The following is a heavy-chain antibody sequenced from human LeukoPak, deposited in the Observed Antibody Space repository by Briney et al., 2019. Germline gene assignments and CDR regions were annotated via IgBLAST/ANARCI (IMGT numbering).Heavy chain of an antibody. CDR1: GFTFSSYN. Sequence: PGGSLRLSCAASGFTFSSYNMNWVRQAPGKGLEWVSSISSSSYTYYADSVKGRFTISRDNAKNSLYLQMNSLRAEDTAVYYCANERGYSGYPLDYWGQGTLVTVSS. D-gene: IGHD5-12*01. J-gene: IGHJ4*02. CDR2: ISSSSYT. CDR3: ANERGYSGYPLDY. V-gene: IGHV3-21*01.